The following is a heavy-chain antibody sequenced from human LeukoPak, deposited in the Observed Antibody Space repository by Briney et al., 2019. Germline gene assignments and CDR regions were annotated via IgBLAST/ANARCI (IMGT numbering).Heavy chain of an antibody. CDR3: ARVSAHDYSNWNWFDP. D-gene: IGHD4-11*01. Sequence: SVKVSCKASGGTFSSYAISWVRQAPGQGLEWMGGIIPIFGTANYAQKFQGRVTITTDESTSTAYMELSSLRSEDTAVYYCARVSAHDYSNWNWFDPWGQGTLVTVSS. V-gene: IGHV1-69*05. J-gene: IGHJ5*02. CDR2: IIPIFGTA. CDR1: GGTFSSYA.